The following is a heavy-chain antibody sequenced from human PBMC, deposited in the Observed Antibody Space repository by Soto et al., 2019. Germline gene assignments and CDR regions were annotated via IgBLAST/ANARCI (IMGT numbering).Heavy chain of an antibody. Sequence: EVQLLESGGGLAQPGGSLRLSCAVSGITFTNYAMGWFRQAPGKGLEWVSGISGNVGSTTHYADSVKGRFTISRDNSKNILFLQMNSLRAEDTAVYYCAKHRGFVAGPFDSWGQGTLVIVSS. CDR3: AKHRGFVAGPFDS. D-gene: IGHD6-19*01. V-gene: IGHV3-23*01. CDR2: ISGNVGSTT. CDR1: GITFTNYA. J-gene: IGHJ4*02.